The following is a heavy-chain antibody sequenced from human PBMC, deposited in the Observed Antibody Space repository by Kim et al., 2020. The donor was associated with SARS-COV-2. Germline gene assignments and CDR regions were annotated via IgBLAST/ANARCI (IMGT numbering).Heavy chain of an antibody. J-gene: IGHJ3*02. V-gene: IGHV3-11*06. Sequence: ADSVKGRFTISRDNAKNSLYLQMNSLRAEDTAVYYCARTGGRRLNDAFDIWGQGTMVTVSS. D-gene: IGHD1-26*01. CDR3: ARTGGRRLNDAFDI.